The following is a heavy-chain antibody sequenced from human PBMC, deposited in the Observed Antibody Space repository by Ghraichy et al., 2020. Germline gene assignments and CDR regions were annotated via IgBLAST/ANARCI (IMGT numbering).Heavy chain of an antibody. CDR3: AREGSGNDYLFAFDI. J-gene: IGHJ3*02. CDR1: GFTFSHYY. Sequence: GGSLRLSCAASGFTFSHYYMSWIRQAPGKGLEWISYISGSGTYTNYADSVKGRFTISRDNAENSLFLQMNSLRAEDTAIYYCAREGSGNDYLFAFDIWGQGTVVSVSS. D-gene: IGHD5-12*01. V-gene: IGHV3-11*05. CDR2: ISGSGTYT.